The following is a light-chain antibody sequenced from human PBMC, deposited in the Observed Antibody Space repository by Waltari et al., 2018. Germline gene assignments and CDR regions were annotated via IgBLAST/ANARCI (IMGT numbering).Light chain of an antibody. J-gene: IGKJ1*01. CDR3: MQSTKDPWT. CDR2: KVT. V-gene: IGKV2D-29*02. Sequence: DIVMTQTPLSLPVTPGEPASISCRSSQSLLHSNGNTYLHWYLQKPGQSPRLLIYKVTNRESGVPDRFSGSGSGTDFTLKISRVEPEDVGVYYCMQSTKDPWTFGQGTKVESK. CDR1: QSLLHSNGNTY.